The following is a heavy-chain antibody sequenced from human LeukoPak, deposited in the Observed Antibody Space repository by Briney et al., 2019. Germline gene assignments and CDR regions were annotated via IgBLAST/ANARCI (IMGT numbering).Heavy chain of an antibody. V-gene: IGHV3-48*01. CDR1: GFTFSSYA. Sequence: GGSLRLSCAASGFTFSSYAMHWVRQAPGKGLEWVSYISSSSSTIYYADSVKGRFTISRDNAKNSLYLQMNSLRAEDTAVYYCARDTDSSGYYYPTPEYFQHWGQGTLVTVSS. CDR2: ISSSSSTI. D-gene: IGHD3-22*01. CDR3: ARDTDSSGYYYPTPEYFQH. J-gene: IGHJ1*01.